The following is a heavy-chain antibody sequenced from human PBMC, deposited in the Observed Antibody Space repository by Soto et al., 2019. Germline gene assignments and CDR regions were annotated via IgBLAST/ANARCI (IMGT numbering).Heavy chain of an antibody. V-gene: IGHV3-7*01. CDR2: INQDGSDR. Sequence: EVQLVDSGGGLVQPGGSLRLSCAASGFTFSDYWMTWVRQAPGQGLEWVARINQDGSDRRYVDSVRGRFTVSRDNAKNSMYLQMNSLRVEDTAVYYCARLYAGVATIDYWGQGTLATVSS. CDR3: ARLYAGVATIDY. D-gene: IGHD2-2*01. CDR1: GFTFSDYW. J-gene: IGHJ4*02.